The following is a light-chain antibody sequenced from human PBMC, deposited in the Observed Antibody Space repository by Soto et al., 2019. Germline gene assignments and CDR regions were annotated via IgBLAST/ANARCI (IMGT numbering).Light chain of an antibody. V-gene: IGLV1-51*01. CDR1: SYNLGGNS. CDR2: DDN. CDR3: GSWDSSLSAYV. J-gene: IGLJ1*01. Sequence: QSVLTQPPSVSAAPGQKVTISCSGSSYNLGGNSVSWYQQLPGTAPKLLIYDDNKRPSGIPDRFSGSKSGTSATLGITGFQTGDEADYYCGSWDSSLSAYVFGTGTKVTVL.